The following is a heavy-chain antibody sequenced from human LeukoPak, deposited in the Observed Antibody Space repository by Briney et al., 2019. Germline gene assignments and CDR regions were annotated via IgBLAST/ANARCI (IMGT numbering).Heavy chain of an antibody. CDR2: IKQDGSEK. Sequence: GGSLRLSCAASGFTFSTYRMSWVRQAPGKGLEWVANIKQDGSEKHYVDSVKGRFTISRDNAKNSLYLQMNSLRAEDTAVYYCARDRGYSYGWGLWGQGTLVTVSS. CDR1: GFTFSTYR. J-gene: IGHJ4*02. CDR3: ARDRGYSYGWGL. V-gene: IGHV3-7*01. D-gene: IGHD5-18*01.